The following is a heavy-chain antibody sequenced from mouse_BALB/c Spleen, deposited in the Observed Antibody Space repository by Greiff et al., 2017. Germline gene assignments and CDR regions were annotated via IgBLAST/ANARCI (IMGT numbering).Heavy chain of an antibody. V-gene: IGHV3-2*02. D-gene: IGHD2-1*01. J-gene: IGHJ3*01. CDR1: GYSITSDYA. CDR2: ISYSGST. CDR3: ARSYGNYGWFAY. Sequence: VQLQQSGPGLVKPSQSLSLTCTVTGYSITSDYAWNWIRQFPGNKLEWMGYISYSGSTSYNPSLKSRISITRDTSKNQFFLQLNSVTTEDTATYYCARSYGNYGWFAYWGQGTLVTVSA.